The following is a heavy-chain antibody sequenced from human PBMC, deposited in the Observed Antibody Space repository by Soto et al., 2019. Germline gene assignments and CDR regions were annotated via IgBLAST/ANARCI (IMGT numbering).Heavy chain of an antibody. V-gene: IGHV1-3*01. Sequence: GASMKGSLKAFGYTFTRYSIHLVRQAPGQRLEWMGWINAGNGNTKYSQKFQGRVTTTRDTSASTAYMELSSLRSEDTAVYYCARDPGGYYPQYFQHWGQGTQVTVSS. CDR1: GYTFTRYS. CDR2: INAGNGNT. CDR3: ARDPGGYYPQYFQH. D-gene: IGHD3-22*01. J-gene: IGHJ1*01.